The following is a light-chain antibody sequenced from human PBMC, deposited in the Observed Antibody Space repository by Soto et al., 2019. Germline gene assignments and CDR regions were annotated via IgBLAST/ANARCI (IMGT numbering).Light chain of an antibody. Sequence: EIVLTQSPATLSLSPGERATLSCRASQSVSSYLAWYQQKPGQAPRLLIYDASNRATGIPARFSGSGSGTDFTLTISSLDLEDFAVYYCQHGYTFGQGTKLEIK. V-gene: IGKV3-11*01. CDR1: QSVSSY. CDR2: DAS. CDR3: QHGYT. J-gene: IGKJ2*01.